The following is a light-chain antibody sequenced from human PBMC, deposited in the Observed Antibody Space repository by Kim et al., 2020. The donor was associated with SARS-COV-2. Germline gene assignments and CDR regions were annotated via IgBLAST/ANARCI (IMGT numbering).Light chain of an antibody. CDR3: QQRSKWPRT. V-gene: IGKV3-11*01. CDR1: QDIGTL. CDR2: DAS. Sequence: SLSLGERATLSCGASQDIGTLLAWYQQTPGQAPRLLIYDASKRATGIPARLRGSGSGTDFTLTISSLEPEDSAVYFCQQRSKWPRTFGQGTKLEI. J-gene: IGKJ2*01.